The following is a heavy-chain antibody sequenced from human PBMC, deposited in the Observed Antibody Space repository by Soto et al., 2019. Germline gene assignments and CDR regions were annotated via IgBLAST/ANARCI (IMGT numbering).Heavy chain of an antibody. CDR3: ARAVIITGTVHFDY. Sequence: GGSLRLSCAASGFTFSSYDMHWVRQATGKGLEWVSAIGTAGDTYYPGSVKGRFTISRENAKNSLYLQMNSLRAGDTAVYYCARAVIITGTVHFDYWGQGTLVTVSS. D-gene: IGHD1-7*01. CDR1: GFTFSSYD. V-gene: IGHV3-13*01. CDR2: IGTAGDT. J-gene: IGHJ4*02.